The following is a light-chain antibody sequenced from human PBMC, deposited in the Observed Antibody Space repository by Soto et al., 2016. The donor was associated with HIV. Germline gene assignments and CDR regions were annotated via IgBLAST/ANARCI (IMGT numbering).Light chain of an antibody. CDR2: QDT. Sequence: SYELTQPPSVSVSPGQTASITCSGDKLGDKYACWYQQKPGQSSVLVIYQDTKRPSGIPERFSGSNSGNTATLTISGTQAMDEADYYCQAWDISTVVFGGGTKLTVL. J-gene: IGLJ2*01. V-gene: IGLV3-1*01. CDR1: KLGDKY. CDR3: QAWDISTVV.